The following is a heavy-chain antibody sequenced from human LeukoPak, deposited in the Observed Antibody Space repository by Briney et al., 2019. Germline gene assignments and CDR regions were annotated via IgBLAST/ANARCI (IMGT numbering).Heavy chain of an antibody. CDR1: GYTFTGYY. J-gene: IGHJ3*02. CDR3: ARGSGFDVRYAFDI. Sequence: ASVKVSCKASGYTFTGYYMHWVRQAPGQGLEWMGWINPNSGGTNYAQKFQGRVTMTRDTSISTAYMELSSLRSEDTAVYYCARGSGFDVRYAFDIWGQGTMVTVSS. CDR2: INPNSGGT. D-gene: IGHD3-22*01. V-gene: IGHV1-2*02.